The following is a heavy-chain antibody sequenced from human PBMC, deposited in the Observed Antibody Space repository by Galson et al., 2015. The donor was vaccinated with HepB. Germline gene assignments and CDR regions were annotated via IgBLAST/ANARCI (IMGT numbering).Heavy chain of an antibody. V-gene: IGHV3-30-3*01. CDR3: AREDGAAAPFDY. J-gene: IGHJ4*02. CDR1: GFTFSSYA. Sequence: SLRLSCAASGFTFSSYAMHWVRQAPGKGLEWVAVISYDGSNKYYADSVKGRFTISRDNSKNTLYLQMNSLRAEDTAVYYCAREDGAAAPFDYWGQGTLVTVSS. D-gene: IGHD6-13*01. CDR2: ISYDGSNK.